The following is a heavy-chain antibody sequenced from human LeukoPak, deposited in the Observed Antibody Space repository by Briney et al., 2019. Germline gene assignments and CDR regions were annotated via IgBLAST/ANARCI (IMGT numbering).Heavy chain of an antibody. CDR3: ARGRKLLVSYYNPFRGYYYMDV. J-gene: IGHJ6*03. D-gene: IGHD3-10*01. V-gene: IGHV1-8*03. CDR1: GYTFTGYY. CDR2: INPNSGNT. Sequence: ASVKVSCKASGYTFTGYYMHWVRQAPGQGLEWMEWINPNSGNTGYAQKFQGRVTITRNTSISTAYMELSSLRSEDTAVYYCARGRKLLVSYYNPFRGYYYMDVWGKGTTLTVSS.